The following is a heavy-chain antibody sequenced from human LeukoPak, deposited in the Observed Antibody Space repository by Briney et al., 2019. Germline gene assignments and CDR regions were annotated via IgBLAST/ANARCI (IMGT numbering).Heavy chain of an antibody. D-gene: IGHD4-23*01. CDR1: GFTFSSYG. J-gene: IGHJ4*02. CDR2: IWYDGSNK. CDR3: AKETRVEYGGAFGY. V-gene: IGHV3-33*06. Sequence: LAGGSLRLSCAASGFTFSSYGMHWVRQAPGKGLEWVAVIWYDGSNKYYADSVKGRFTISRDNSKNTLYLQLNSLRAEDTAVYYCAKETRVEYGGAFGYWGQGALVTVSS.